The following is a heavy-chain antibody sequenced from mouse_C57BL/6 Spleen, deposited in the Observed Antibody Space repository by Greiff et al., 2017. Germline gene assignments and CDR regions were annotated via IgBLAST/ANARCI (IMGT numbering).Heavy chain of an antibody. J-gene: IGHJ2*01. Sequence: QVQLQQPGAELVKPGASVKLSCKASGYTFTSYWMHWVKQRPGQGLEWIGMIHPNSGSTNYNEKFKSKATLTVDKSSSTAYMQLSSLTSEDSAVYYCARSVDYYGSRNYFDYWGQGTTLTVSS. D-gene: IGHD1-1*01. CDR3: ARSVDYYGSRNYFDY. V-gene: IGHV1-64*01. CDR2: IHPNSGST. CDR1: GYTFTSYW.